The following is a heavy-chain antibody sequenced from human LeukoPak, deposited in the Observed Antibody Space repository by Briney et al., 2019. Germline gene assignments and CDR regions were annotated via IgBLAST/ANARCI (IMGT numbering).Heavy chain of an antibody. Sequence: GGSLRLSCAASGFTFSDYYMSWIRQAPGKGLEWVSDVSSSSSYTNYADSVKGRFTISRDNAKNSLYLQMNSLRAEDTAVYYCAREVGYYYDSSGYYKSGGAFDIWGQGTMVTVSS. CDR1: GFTFSDYY. CDR2: VSSSSSYT. CDR3: AREVGYYYDSSGYYKSGGAFDI. J-gene: IGHJ3*02. D-gene: IGHD3-22*01. V-gene: IGHV3-11*06.